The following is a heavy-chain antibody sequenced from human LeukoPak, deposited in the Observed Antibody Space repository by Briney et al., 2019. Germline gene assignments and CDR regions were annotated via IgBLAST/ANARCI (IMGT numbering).Heavy chain of an antibody. CDR2: IYYSGST. CDR1: GFTFSSYG. V-gene: IGHV4-39*07. D-gene: IGHD2-2*01. J-gene: IGHJ4*02. CDR3: ARDEGSSYPFDY. Sequence: GSLRLSCAASGFTFSSYGMHWVRQAPGKGLEWIGSIYYSGSTYYNPSLKSRVTISVDTSKNQFSLNLSSVTAADTAVYFCARDEGSSYPFDYWGQGTLVTVSS.